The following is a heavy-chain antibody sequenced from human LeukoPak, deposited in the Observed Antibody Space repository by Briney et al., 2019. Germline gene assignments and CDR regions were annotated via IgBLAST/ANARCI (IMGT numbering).Heavy chain of an antibody. Sequence: GASVKVSCKASGYTFTGYYMHWVRQAPGQGLEWMGWINPNSGGTNYAQKFEGRVTMTRDTSISTADMELSSLTSEDTAVYYCARGHSSLRLYYFDYWGQGTLVTVPS. D-gene: IGHD6-6*01. CDR3: ARGHSSLRLYYFDY. V-gene: IGHV1-2*02. J-gene: IGHJ4*02. CDR2: INPNSGGT. CDR1: GYTFTGYY.